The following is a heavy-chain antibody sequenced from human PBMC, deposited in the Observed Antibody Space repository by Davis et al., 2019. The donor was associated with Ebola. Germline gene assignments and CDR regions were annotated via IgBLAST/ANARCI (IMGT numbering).Heavy chain of an antibody. CDR3: ARRVGDYRQFGGYYLDH. D-gene: IGHD4-17*01. J-gene: IGHJ4*02. Sequence: PGGSLRLSCDVSGGSITCHSCYRDWIRQPPGKGLEWIGTVYYSAAAWYNTSLQSRVLISIDTSRNQFSLEVNSMTAADTAVYYCARRVGDYRQFGGYYLDHWGQGILVTVSS. V-gene: IGHV4-39*01. CDR2: VYYSAAA. CDR1: GGSITCHSCY.